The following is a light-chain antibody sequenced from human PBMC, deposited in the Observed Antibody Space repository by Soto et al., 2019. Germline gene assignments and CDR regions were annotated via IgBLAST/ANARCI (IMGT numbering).Light chain of an antibody. CDR1: QGISSC. V-gene: IGKV1-27*01. CDR3: QKYDNAPQT. Sequence: DIQMTQSPSSLSASVGDRVTITCRASQGISSCLAWYQQQPGKVPKVLIYAASTLQSGVPSRFSGSGSGTDFTLTISRLEPEDVAMYYCQKYDNAPQTFGQGTKVEIK. CDR2: AAS. J-gene: IGKJ1*01.